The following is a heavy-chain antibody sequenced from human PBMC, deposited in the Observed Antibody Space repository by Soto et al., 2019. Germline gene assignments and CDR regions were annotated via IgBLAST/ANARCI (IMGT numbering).Heavy chain of an antibody. CDR2: IYNGGSA. CDR3: ARDKGGVSISPLLSPSGYGMDV. J-gene: IGHJ6*02. V-gene: IGHV4-59*01. Sequence: SETLSLTCTVSGGSINNYYWSWIRQPPGKGPEWIGYIYNGGSANYNPSLKGRVTISMDTSKNQFSLRLSSVTAADTAMYYCARDKGGVSISPLLSPSGYGMDVWGQGTTVTVSS. CDR1: GGSINNYY. D-gene: IGHD3-16*01.